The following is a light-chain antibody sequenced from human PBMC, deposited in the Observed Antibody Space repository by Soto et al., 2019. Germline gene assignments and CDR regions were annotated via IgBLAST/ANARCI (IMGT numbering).Light chain of an antibody. CDR2: GAS. CDR3: QHYNSYSEA. Sequence: DIQMTQSPSSLSASVGDRVTITCRASRGIGSWLVWYQQKPGQAPKSLISGASNLQSGVPSRFSGSGSGTVFTLTISSLQPDDFATYYCQHYNSYSEAFGQGTKVELK. J-gene: IGKJ1*01. V-gene: IGKV1D-16*01. CDR1: RGIGSW.